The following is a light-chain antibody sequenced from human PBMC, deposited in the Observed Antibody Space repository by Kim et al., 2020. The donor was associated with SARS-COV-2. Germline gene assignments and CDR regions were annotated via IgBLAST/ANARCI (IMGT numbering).Light chain of an antibody. J-gene: IGLJ3*02. V-gene: IGLV1-47*01. CDR1: CSNTGSNY. CDR3: AAWDDSLSGWV. CDR2: RNN. Sequence: GQGFTISCTARCSNTGSNYVDWCPQPPGTAPKLLIYRNNQRSSGVPDRFSGSKSGTSASLAISGLRSEDEADYYCAAWDDSLSGWVFGGGTKLTVL.